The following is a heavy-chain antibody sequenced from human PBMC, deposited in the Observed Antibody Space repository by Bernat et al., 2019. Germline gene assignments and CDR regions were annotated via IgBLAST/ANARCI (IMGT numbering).Heavy chain of an antibody. CDR3: ASLAGEEFWSGYKYN. V-gene: IGHV3-20*01. Sequence: EVQLVESGGGVVRPGVSLRLSCAASGFTFDDYGMSWVRQAPGKGLEWVSGINWNGGSTGYADSVKGRFTISRDNAKNALYLQMNSLRAEDTALYHCASLAGEEFWSGYKYNWGQGTLVTVSS. D-gene: IGHD3-3*01. J-gene: IGHJ4*02. CDR2: INWNGGST. CDR1: GFTFDDYG.